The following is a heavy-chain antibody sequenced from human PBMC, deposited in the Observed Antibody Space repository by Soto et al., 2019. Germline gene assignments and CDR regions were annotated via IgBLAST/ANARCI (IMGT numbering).Heavy chain of an antibody. CDR3: VRDRDLYRDMFNADL. J-gene: IGHJ4*01. CDR1: GFPISECS. D-gene: IGHD3-10*02. V-gene: IGHV3-48*02. Sequence: GSLRLSCEASGFPISECSMNWVRQAPGKGLEWLSYITVKTGNTLYADSVRGRFTISTDNAGNSVFLQMRSLRDEDTAVYFCVRDRDLYRDMFNADLWSQGTLVTVSS. CDR2: ITVKTGNT.